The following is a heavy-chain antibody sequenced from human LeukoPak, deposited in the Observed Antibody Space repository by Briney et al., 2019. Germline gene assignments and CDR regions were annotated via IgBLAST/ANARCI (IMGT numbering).Heavy chain of an antibody. CDR1: GFTFSNAW. CDR2: IKSKTDGGTT. J-gene: IGHJ4*02. V-gene: IGHV3-15*01. CDR3: ARDAGYVRFDF. D-gene: IGHD5-18*01. Sequence: PGGSLRLSCAASGFTFSNAWMSWVRQAPGKGLEWVGRIKSKTDGGTTDYAAPVKGRFTISRDNSRNTLYLQMGSLRAEDMAVYYCARDAGYVRFDFWGQGTLATVSS.